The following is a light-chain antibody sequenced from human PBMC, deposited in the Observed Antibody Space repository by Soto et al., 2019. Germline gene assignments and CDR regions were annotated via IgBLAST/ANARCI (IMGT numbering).Light chain of an antibody. V-gene: IGKV1D-13*01. Sequence: AIQLTQSPSSLSASVGDRVTITCRASQGISSALAWYQQKPGKAPKLLIYDASSLESGVPSRFSGSGSGTDVALTISSLQPEDFATYYCQQFNNYPFTFGRGTKVDIK. CDR3: QQFNNYPFT. J-gene: IGKJ3*01. CDR2: DAS. CDR1: QGISSA.